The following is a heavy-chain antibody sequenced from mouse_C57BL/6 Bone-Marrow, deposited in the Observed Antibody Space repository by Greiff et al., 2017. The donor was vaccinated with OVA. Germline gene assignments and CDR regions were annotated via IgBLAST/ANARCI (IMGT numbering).Heavy chain of an antibody. CDR1: GYTFTSYG. V-gene: IGHV1-81*01. Sequence: QVQLKQSGAELARPGASVKLSCKASGYTFTSYGISWVKQRTGQGLEWIGGIYPRSGNTYYNEKFKGKATLTADKSSSTAYMELRSLTSEDSAVYFCAREGEYYYAMDYWGQGTSVTVSS. CDR2: IYPRSGNT. CDR3: AREGEYYYAMDY. J-gene: IGHJ4*01.